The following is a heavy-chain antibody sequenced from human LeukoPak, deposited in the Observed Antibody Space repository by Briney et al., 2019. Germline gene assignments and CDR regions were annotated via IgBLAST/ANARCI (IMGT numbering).Heavy chain of an antibody. CDR3: ARDRKAVTGTFGS. Sequence: SETLSLTCTVSGGSISSYYWSWIRQPAGKGLEWIGHIYSTGSTNYNPSLKSRVTISLDKSKNQFSLKVTSVTAADTAMYYCARDRKAVTGTFGSWGQGSLVTVS. CDR1: GGSISSYY. D-gene: IGHD6-19*01. V-gene: IGHV4-4*07. J-gene: IGHJ4*02. CDR2: IYSTGST.